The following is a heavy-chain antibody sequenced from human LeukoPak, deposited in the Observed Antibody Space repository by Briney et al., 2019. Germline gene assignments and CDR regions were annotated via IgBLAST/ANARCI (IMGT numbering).Heavy chain of an antibody. CDR3: ARGRGADYGGNSGYFDY. V-gene: IGHV3-33*01. J-gene: IGHJ4*02. Sequence: GKSLRLSCAASGFTFSGFGMHWVRQAPGKGLEWEAVIWYDGSNKYYADSVKGRFTISRDNPKNTLYVQMNSLRAEDTAVYYCARGRGADYGGNSGYFDYWGQGTLVTVSS. CDR2: IWYDGSNK. D-gene: IGHD4-23*01. CDR1: GFTFSGFG.